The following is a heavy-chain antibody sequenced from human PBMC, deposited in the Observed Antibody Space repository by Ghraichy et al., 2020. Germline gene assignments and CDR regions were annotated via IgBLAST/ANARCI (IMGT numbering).Heavy chain of an antibody. CDR1: GDSVSNNRAA. CDR3: ARGTYGARVALFEY. Sequence: SQTLSLTCAVSGDSVSNNRAAWNWIRQSPSRGLEWLGRTYYRSKWYIDYAVSVRSRTTINPDTSKNQFSLQLNSMTPEDKAVYYCARGTYGARVALFEYWGQGSLVTVSS. D-gene: IGHD3-3*01. J-gene: IGHJ4*02. CDR2: TYYRSKWYI. V-gene: IGHV6-1*01.